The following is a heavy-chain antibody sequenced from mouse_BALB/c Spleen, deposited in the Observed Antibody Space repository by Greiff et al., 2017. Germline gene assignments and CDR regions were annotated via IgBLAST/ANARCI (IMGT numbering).Heavy chain of an antibody. Sequence: EVQVVESGGGLVQPKGSLKLSCAASGFTFNTYAMNWVRQAPGKGLEWVARIRSKSNNYATYYADSVKDRFTITRDDSQSMLYLQMNNLKTEDTAMYYCVRHGLRRLHWYIDVWGAGTTVTVSS. CDR3: VRHGLRRLHWYIDV. J-gene: IGHJ1*01. V-gene: IGHV10-1*02. CDR1: GFTFNTYA. D-gene: IGHD1-2*01. CDR2: IRSKSNNYAT.